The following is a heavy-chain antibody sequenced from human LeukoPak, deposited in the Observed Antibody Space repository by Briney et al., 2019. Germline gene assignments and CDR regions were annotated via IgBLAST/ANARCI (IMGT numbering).Heavy chain of an antibody. Sequence: GGSLRLSCAASGFTFITYAMSWVRQAPGKGLEWVSAISGSGGSTYYADSVRGRFTISRDNSKNTLYLQMNGLRAEDTAVYYCARDRSLGLMDVWGKGTTVTVSS. D-gene: IGHD3-16*01. CDR3: ARDRSLGLMDV. V-gene: IGHV3-23*01. CDR1: GFTFITYA. J-gene: IGHJ6*03. CDR2: ISGSGGST.